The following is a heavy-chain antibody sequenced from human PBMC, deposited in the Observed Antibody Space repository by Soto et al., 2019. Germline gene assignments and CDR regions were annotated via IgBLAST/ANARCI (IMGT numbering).Heavy chain of an antibody. CDR3: AKGGEYRYTFDY. CDR1: GFTFRSYA. D-gene: IGHD5-18*01. J-gene: IGHJ4*02. V-gene: IGHV3-23*01. Sequence: GGSLRLSCAASGFTFRSYAMNWVRQAPGKGLEWVSSISGTGKNNYYSDSVKGRFTISRDYSKDTLDLQLNSLRADDTAIYYCAKGGEYRYTFDYWGQGALVTVSS. CDR2: ISGTGKNN.